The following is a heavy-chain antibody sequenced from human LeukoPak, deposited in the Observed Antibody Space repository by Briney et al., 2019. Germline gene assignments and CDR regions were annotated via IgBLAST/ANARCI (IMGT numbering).Heavy chain of an antibody. D-gene: IGHD6-13*01. CDR2: IDNDGSSA. CDR1: GFTFSSHW. V-gene: IGHV3-74*01. Sequence: GGSLRLSCAAFGFTFSSHWMHWFCQGPGKRLVWVSRIDNDGSSATYADSVKGRFTISRDNAKNTLYLQMNSLRAEDTAVYYCARDISSWYYFDDWGQGTPVTVSS. CDR3: ARDISSWYYFDD. J-gene: IGHJ4*02.